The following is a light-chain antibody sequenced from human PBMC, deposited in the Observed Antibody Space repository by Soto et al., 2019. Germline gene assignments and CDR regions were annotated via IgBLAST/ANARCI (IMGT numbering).Light chain of an antibody. CDR3: QQYNSYSRT. CDR1: QAGNTR. J-gene: IGKJ1*01. CDR2: GAS. Sequence: EIVLTQSPSTLSSFPGDRVTLSCRASQAGNTRLAWYQHKPGQAPRLLIYGASSRASADPDKFSGSGSGPDFTLTISSLQPDDFATYYCQQYNSYSRTFGQGTKVDIK. V-gene: IGKV3D-15*01.